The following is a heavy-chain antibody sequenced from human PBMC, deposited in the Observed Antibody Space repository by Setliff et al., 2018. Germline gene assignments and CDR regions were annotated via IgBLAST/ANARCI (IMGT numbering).Heavy chain of an antibody. D-gene: IGHD2-15*01. CDR3: ARIRRDIVVVVGATPDYYDYMDV. J-gene: IGHJ6*03. CDR2: IDPSDSYT. V-gene: IGHV5-10-1*01. CDR1: GYSFTSYW. Sequence: GESLKISCKGSGYSFTSYWISWVRQMPGKGLEWMGRIDPSDSYTNYSPSFQGRATISGDKSISTAYLQWSSLKASDTAMYYCARIRRDIVVVVGATPDYYDYMDVWGKGTTVTVSS.